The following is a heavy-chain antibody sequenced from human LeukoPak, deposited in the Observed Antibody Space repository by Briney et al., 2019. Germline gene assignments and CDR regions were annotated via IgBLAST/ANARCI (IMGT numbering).Heavy chain of an antibody. CDR3: ARARALVSTVDFDY. CDR1: GFTFSSYA. J-gene: IGHJ4*02. CDR2: ISSSSSYI. D-gene: IGHD5/OR15-5a*01. V-gene: IGHV3-21*01. Sequence: GGSLRLSCAASGFTFSSYAMSWVRQAPGKGLEWVSSISSSSSYIYYADSVKGRFTISRDNAKNSLYLQMNSLRAEDTAVYYCARARALVSTVDFDYWGQGTLVTVSS.